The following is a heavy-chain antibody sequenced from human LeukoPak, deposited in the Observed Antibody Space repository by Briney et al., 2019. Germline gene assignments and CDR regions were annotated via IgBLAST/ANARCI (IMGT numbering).Heavy chain of an antibody. V-gene: IGHV1-18*01. CDR2: ISGNNGNT. D-gene: IGHD2-15*01. CDR3: AREHCSGGSCYSEFDY. J-gene: IGHJ4*02. CDR1: GYTFTSYD. Sequence: ASVKVSCKASGYTFTSYDISWVRQAPGQGLQWMGWISGNNGNTNYAQNLQGRVTMTTDTSTSTAYMELSSLRSEDTAVYYCAREHCSGGSCYSEFDYWGQGTLVTVSS.